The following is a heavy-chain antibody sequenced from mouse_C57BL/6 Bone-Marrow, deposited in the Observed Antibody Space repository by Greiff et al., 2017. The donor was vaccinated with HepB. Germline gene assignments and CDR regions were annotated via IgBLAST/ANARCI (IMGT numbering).Heavy chain of an antibody. CDR2: IDPSDSYT. CDR3: PRGGGWLLAWFAY. CDR1: GYTFTSYW. J-gene: IGHJ3*01. D-gene: IGHD2-3*01. Sequence: QVQLQQPGAELVMPGASVKLSCKASGYTFTSYWMHWVKQRPGQGLEWIGEIDPSDSYTNYNQKFKGKSTLTVDKSYSTAYLQRSSRTSEDSAVYYCPRGGGWLLAWFAYWGQGTLVTVSA. V-gene: IGHV1-69*01.